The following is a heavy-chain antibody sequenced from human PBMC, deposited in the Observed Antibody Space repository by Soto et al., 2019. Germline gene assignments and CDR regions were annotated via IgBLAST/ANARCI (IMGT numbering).Heavy chain of an antibody. J-gene: IGHJ4*02. CDR2: ISPNSGGT. CDR1: GYTFTAYY. V-gene: IGHV1-2*02. CDR3: GKGRSGDVGVFY. D-gene: IGHD1-26*01. Sequence: QVQLVQSGAEVKQSGASVKVSCKASGYTFTAYYIHWVRQAPGQGLEWMGEISPNSGGTKYAQKFQGRGTLTRDTSITTVYMDLIHLSPDDTAVYYWGKGRSGDVGVFYWGQGTLVTVYS.